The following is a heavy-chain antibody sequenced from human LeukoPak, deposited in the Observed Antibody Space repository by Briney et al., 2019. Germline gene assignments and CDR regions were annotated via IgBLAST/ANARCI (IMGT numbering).Heavy chain of an antibody. CDR1: GYIFTSYD. V-gene: IGHV1-8*01. CDR2: MNPNSGNT. CDR3: ARGGDYEATGYYYGMDV. Sequence: ASVKVSCKASGYIFTSYDINWVRQAPGQGLEWMGWMNPNSGNTGYAQKFQGRVTMTRNTSISTAYMELSSLRSEDTAVYYCARGGDYEATGYYYGMDVWGQGTTVTVSS. D-gene: IGHD4-17*01. J-gene: IGHJ6*02.